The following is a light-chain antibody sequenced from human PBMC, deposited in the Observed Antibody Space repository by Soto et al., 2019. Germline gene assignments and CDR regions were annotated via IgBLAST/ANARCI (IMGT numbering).Light chain of an antibody. CDR1: QSVTYN. CDR3: QQRSNWPLT. J-gene: IGKJ4*01. V-gene: IGKV3-11*01. CDR2: DAS. Sequence: EIVLTQSPATLSLSPGERATLSCRASQSVTYNLAWYQHKPGQPPRLLIHDASNRATGIPARVSGRGSGTVFPLTISSLEPEDFAVYYCQQRSNWPLTFGGGTKVEIK.